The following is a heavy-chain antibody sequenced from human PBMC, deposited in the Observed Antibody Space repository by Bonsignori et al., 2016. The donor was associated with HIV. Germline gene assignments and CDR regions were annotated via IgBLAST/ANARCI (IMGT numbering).Heavy chain of an antibody. CDR2: INPNTGGP. V-gene: IGHV1-2*02. Sequence: QVQLVQSGAEVKKPGASVKVSCETSGYTFTAYYLHWVRQAPGQGLEWVGWINPNTGGPIYAQKFQGRVTMTRDTSISTAYMELSSLTSDDTAVYYCARPNYYGDYGYWGQGTLV. D-gene: IGHD4-17*01. J-gene: IGHJ4*02. CDR1: GYTFTAYY. CDR3: ARPNYYGDYGY.